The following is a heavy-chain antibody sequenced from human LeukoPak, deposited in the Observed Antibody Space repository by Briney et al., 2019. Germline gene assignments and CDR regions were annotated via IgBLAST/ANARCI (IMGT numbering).Heavy chain of an antibody. CDR3: ATGQGHGMDV. CDR1: GFTFSSYW. J-gene: IGHJ6*02. CDR2: INSDGSST. D-gene: IGHD1-14*01. Sequence: GGSLRLSREASGFTFSSYWKHWVRQVPGKGLVWVSRINSDGSSTSYADSVKGRFTISRDNAKNTLYLQMNSLRAEDTAVYYCATGQGHGMDVWGQGTTVTVSS. V-gene: IGHV3-74*01.